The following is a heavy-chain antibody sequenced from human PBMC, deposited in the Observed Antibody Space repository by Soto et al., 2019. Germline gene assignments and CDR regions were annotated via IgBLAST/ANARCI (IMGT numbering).Heavy chain of an antibody. CDR2: ISGSGGST. D-gene: IGHD3-22*01. J-gene: IGHJ5*02. V-gene: IGHV3-23*01. CDR1: GFTFSSYA. Sequence: GGSLRLSCAASGFTFSSYAMSWVRQAPGKGLEWVSAISGSGGSTYYADSVKGRFTISRDNSKNTLYLQMNSLRAEDTAVYYCAKDSAVYYYDSSGPVLDPWGQGTLVTVSS. CDR3: AKDSAVYYYDSSGPVLDP.